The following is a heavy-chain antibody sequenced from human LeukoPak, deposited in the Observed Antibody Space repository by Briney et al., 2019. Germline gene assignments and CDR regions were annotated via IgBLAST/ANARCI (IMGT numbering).Heavy chain of an antibody. CDR3: ATRGGGSWFNY. D-gene: IGHD6-13*01. V-gene: IGHV4-39*01. CDR2: LYYSGST. Sequence: PSQTLSLTCTVSGGSITNNNYYWDWIRQPPGKGLEWIGDLYYSGSTHYNPSLKSRVTISVDTSKSQFSLKLSSVTAADTAVYYCATRGGGSWFNYWGQGTLVTVSS. CDR1: GGSITNNNYY. J-gene: IGHJ4*02.